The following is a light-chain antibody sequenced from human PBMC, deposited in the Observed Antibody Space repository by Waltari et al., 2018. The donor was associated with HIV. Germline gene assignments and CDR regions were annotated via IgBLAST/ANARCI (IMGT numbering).Light chain of an antibody. CDR2: LSS. CDR1: QSLLHSDGYTN. Sequence: DIVLTQSPLSLPVTPGEPASISCRSSQSLLHSDGYTNLDWYLQKPGQSPPLLIYLSSNRASGVPDRFSGRGSGTDFTLEISRVEAEDVGVYYCMQTLQAPLTFGGGTKVEIK. J-gene: IGKJ4*02. CDR3: MQTLQAPLT. V-gene: IGKV2-28*01.